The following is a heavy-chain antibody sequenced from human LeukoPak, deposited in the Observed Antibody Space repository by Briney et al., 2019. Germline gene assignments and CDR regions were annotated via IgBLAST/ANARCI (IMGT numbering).Heavy chain of an antibody. CDR1: GFSFSSYA. D-gene: IGHD5-12*01. CDR3: AKRSGYTPGWFFDF. J-gene: IGHJ4*02. V-gene: IGHV3-23*01. Sequence: GGSLKLSCAASGFSFSSYAMSWVRQAPGKGLEWVSSISGSGDNTYYAESVKGRFTISRDNSKNTLFLQMNSLRAEDTAVFYCAKRSGYTPGWFFDFWGQGTLVNVSS. CDR2: ISGSGDNT.